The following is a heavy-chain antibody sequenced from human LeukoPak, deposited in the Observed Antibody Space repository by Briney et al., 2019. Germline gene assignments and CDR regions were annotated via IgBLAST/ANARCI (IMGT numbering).Heavy chain of an antibody. CDR1: GGXFSRYY. Sequence: LXXTXXXYGGXFSRYYWSWIRQPPGKGLEWIGEINHVGTTNYNPSLKSRLTISVDTSKNQFSLKLNSVTAADTAVYYCARGRTEGGDFDYWGQGTLVTVSS. CDR3: ARGRTEGGDFDY. D-gene: IGHD6-25*01. V-gene: IGHV4-34*01. CDR2: INHVGTT. J-gene: IGHJ4*02.